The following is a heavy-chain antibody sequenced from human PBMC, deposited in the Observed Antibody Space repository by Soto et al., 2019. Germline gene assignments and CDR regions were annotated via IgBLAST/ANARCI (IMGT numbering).Heavy chain of an antibody. CDR3: ARRYGASFDY. CDR1: GGSISSYY. D-gene: IGHD4-17*01. J-gene: IGHJ4*02. CDR2: IYYSGST. Sequence: SETLSLTCAVAGGSISSYYWSWIRQPPGKGLEWIGYIYYSGSTNYNPSLKSRVTISVDTSKNQFSLKLSSVTAADTAVYYCARRYGASFDYWGQGTLVTVSS. V-gene: IGHV4-59*01.